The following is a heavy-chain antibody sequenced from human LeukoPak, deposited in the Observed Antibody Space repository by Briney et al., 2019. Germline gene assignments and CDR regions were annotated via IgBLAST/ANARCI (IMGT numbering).Heavy chain of an antibody. CDR2: ISSSSSYI. CDR3: ASGGWGDAFDI. D-gene: IGHD3-16*01. CDR1: GFTFSSYS. J-gene: IGHJ3*02. V-gene: IGHV3-21*01. Sequence: PGGSLRPSCAASGFTFSSYSMNWVRQAPGKGLEWVSSISSSSSYIYYADSVKGRFTISRDNAKNSLYLQMNSLRAEDTAVYYCASGGWGDAFDIWGQGTMVTVSS.